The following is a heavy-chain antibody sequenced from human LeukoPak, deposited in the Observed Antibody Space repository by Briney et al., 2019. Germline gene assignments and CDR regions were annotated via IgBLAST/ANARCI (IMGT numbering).Heavy chain of an antibody. CDR2: ISYDGGNK. V-gene: IGHV3-30-3*01. Sequence: GGSLRLSCAASGFTFSSYAMHWVRQAPGKGLEGVAVISYDGGNKYYADSVKGRFTISRDNAKNTLYLQMNSLRAEDTAVYYCARVTVSSSEVIFDYWGQGSLVTVSS. J-gene: IGHJ4*02. CDR1: GFTFSSYA. CDR3: ARVTVSSSEVIFDY. D-gene: IGHD1-20*01.